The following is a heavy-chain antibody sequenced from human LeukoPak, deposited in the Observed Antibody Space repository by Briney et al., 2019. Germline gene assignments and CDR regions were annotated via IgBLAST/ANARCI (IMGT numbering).Heavy chain of an antibody. CDR3: ARGVDCSGGSCYSNWFDP. D-gene: IGHD2-15*01. Sequence: GGSLRLSCAASGFTFSSYSMNWVRQAPGKGLEWVSSISSSSCMYYADSVKGRFTVSRDNAKNSLYLQMNSLRAEDTAVYHCARGVDCSGGSCYSNWFDPWGQGTLVTVSS. CDR1: GFTFSSYS. CDR2: ISSSSCM. J-gene: IGHJ5*02. V-gene: IGHV3-21*01.